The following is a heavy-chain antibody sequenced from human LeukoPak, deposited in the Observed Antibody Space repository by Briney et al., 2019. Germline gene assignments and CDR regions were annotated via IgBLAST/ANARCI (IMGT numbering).Heavy chain of an antibody. Sequence: GGSLRLSCAASGFTFSSYEMNWVRQAPGKGLEWVSYISSGGSTIYYADSVNGRFTISRDNAKNSLYLQMNSLRAEDTAVYYCARELVGASGFDYWGQGTLVTVSS. J-gene: IGHJ4*02. V-gene: IGHV3-48*03. CDR1: GFTFSSYE. D-gene: IGHD1-26*01. CDR3: ARELVGASGFDY. CDR2: ISSGGSTI.